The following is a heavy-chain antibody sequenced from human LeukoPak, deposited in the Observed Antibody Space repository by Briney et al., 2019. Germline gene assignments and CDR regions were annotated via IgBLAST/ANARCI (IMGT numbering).Heavy chain of an antibody. CDR1: GLTFSNYW. CDR2: IKQDGSEK. CDR3: ARDGFETGSN. J-gene: IGHJ4*02. V-gene: IGHV3-7*03. Sequence: GGSLRLSCAASGLTFSNYWMDWVRQAPGKGLEWVANIKQDGSEKNYVDSVKGRFIISRDNAKNSLYLQMNTLRADDTAVYYCARDGFETGSNWGQGTLVTVSS. D-gene: IGHD3-9*01.